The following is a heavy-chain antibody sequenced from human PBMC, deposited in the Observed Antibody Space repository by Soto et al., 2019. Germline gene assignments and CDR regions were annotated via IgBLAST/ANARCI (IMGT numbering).Heavy chain of an antibody. CDR3: ARHHGPTTAEHWFDP. J-gene: IGHJ5*02. V-gene: IGHV1-18*01. Sequence: QVHLVQSGVEVKTPGAAVKVSCQASGYTFFTYDISWVRQAPGQGLEWMGWISTYSGDTKYAQKFQGRVTMTTDTDTTTAYLERRSLRSDDTAVYYCARHHGPTTAEHWFDPWGQGTLVTVSS. D-gene: IGHD5-12*01. CDR1: GYTFFTYD. CDR2: ISTYSGDT.